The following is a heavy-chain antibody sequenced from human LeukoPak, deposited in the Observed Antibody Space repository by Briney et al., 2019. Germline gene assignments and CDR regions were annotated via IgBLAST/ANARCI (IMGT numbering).Heavy chain of an antibody. V-gene: IGHV4-4*07. J-gene: IGHJ6*03. CDR1: GGAIISYY. CDR2: IYHTGNT. Sequence: SQTLSLTCSVSGGAIISYYWSWIRQPAGKGPEWIGRIYHTGNTDYNPSLKTRVTMSTDLSKKQFSLRLRSVTAADTAVYYCARLKFYDSTGYSPGYYMDVWGKGTAVIVSS. CDR3: ARLKFYDSTGYSPGYYMDV. D-gene: IGHD3-22*01.